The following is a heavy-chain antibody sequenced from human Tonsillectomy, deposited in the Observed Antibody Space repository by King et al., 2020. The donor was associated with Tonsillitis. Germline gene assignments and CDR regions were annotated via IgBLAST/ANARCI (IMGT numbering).Heavy chain of an antibody. V-gene: IGHV3-74*01. Sequence: VQLVESGGGLVQPGGSLRLACAASEFTFSNYWMHWVRHAPGKGLVWVSHINSDGSKRNYTDSVKGRFTISRDNAKNTLYLQMNSLRAEDTAVYYCAREDCSNTTCYHFDYWGHGTLVTVSS. CDR2: INSDGSKR. CDR1: EFTFSNYW. J-gene: IGHJ4*01. CDR3: AREDCSNTTCYHFDY. D-gene: IGHD2-2*01.